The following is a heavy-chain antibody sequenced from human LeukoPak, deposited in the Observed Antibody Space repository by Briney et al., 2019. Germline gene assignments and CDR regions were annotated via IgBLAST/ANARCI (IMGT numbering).Heavy chain of an antibody. D-gene: IGHD2-15*01. J-gene: IGHJ5*02. V-gene: IGHV4-4*02. CDR3: ARVDIVVVVAASVVRYIYNWLDP. Sequence: PSETLSLTCAVSGGSISSSNWWSWVRQPPGKGLEWIGEIYHSGSTNYNPSLKSRVTISVDKSKNQFSLKLSSVTAADTAVYYCARVDIVVVVAASVVRYIYNWLDPWGQGTLVTVSS. CDR2: IYHSGST. CDR1: GGSISSSNW.